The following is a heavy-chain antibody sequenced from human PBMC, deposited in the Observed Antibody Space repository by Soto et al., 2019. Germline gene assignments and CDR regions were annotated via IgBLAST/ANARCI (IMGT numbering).Heavy chain of an antibody. Sequence: PGGSLRPSCAASGFTFSSYAMSWVRQAPGRGLEWGSAISGSGGSTYYADSVKGRFTISRDNSKNTLYLQMNSLRAEDTAVYYCAKGVTMMVYGMDVWGQGTTVTVAS. J-gene: IGHJ6*02. D-gene: IGHD3-22*01. CDR2: ISGSGGST. CDR3: AKGVTMMVYGMDV. CDR1: GFTFSSYA. V-gene: IGHV3-23*01.